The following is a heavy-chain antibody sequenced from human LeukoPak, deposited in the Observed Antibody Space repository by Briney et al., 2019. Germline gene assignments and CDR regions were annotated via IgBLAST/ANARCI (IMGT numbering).Heavy chain of an antibody. CDR2: IYHSGST. D-gene: IGHD3-22*01. CDR3: ARGSGSAYYDSRGHWYFDL. J-gene: IGHJ2*01. V-gene: IGHV4-30-2*01. Sequence: SQTLSLTCAVSGGSISSGGYSWSWIRQPPGKGLEWIGYIYHSGSTYYNPSLKSRVTISVDRSKNQFSLKLSSVTAADTAVYYCARGSGSAYYDSRGHWYFDLWGRGTLVTVSS. CDR1: GGSISSGGYS.